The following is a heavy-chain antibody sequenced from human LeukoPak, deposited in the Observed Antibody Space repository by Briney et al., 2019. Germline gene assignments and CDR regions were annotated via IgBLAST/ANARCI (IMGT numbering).Heavy chain of an antibody. V-gene: IGHV4-59*01. D-gene: IGHD1-14*01. CDR2: IYYSGST. CDR3: ASGIYRSLYYFDY. CDR1: GGSISSYY. J-gene: IGHJ4*02. Sequence: PSETLSLTCAVYGGSISSYYWSWIRQPPGKGLEWIGYIYYSGSTNYNPSLKSRVTISVDTSKNQFSLKLSSVTAADTAVYYCASGIYRSLYYFDYWGQGTLVTVSS.